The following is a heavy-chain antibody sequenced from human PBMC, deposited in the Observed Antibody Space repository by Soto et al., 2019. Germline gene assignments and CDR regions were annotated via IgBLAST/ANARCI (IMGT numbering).Heavy chain of an antibody. CDR1: GGSISSGGYY. D-gene: IGHD6-6*01. J-gene: IGHJ4*02. V-gene: IGHV4-31*03. CDR3: ARVEQWQLGGVDY. Sequence: QVQLQESGPGLVKPSQTLSLTCTVSGGSISSGGYYWSWIRQHPGKGLEWIGYSYYSGSTYYNPSLNSRVTMAVDTSKHQFSRYLSSVTAADTAVYYCARVEQWQLGGVDYCGQGTLVTVSS. CDR2: SYYSGST.